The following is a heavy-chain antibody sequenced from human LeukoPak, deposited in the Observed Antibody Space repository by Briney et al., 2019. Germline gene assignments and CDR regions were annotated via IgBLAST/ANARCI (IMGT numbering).Heavy chain of an antibody. V-gene: IGHV4-4*09. CDR2: IYHSGST. CDR1: GGSISGYY. D-gene: IGHD3-22*01. CDR3: ARRGDSSGYHAFDI. Sequence: SETLSLTCTVSGGSISGYYWSWIRQPPGKGLEWIGYIYHSGSTYYNPSLKSRVTISVDRSKNQFSLKLSSVTAADTAVYYCARRGDSSGYHAFDIWGQGTMVTVSS. J-gene: IGHJ3*02.